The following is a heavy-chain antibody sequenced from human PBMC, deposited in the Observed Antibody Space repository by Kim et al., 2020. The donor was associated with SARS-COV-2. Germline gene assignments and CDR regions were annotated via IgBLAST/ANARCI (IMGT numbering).Heavy chain of an antibody. CDR1: GGSLSSGGYY. J-gene: IGHJ4*01. V-gene: IGHV4-31*03. D-gene: IGHD3-22*01. Sequence: SETLSLTCTVSGGSLSSGGYYWSWNPQHPGMDLEWIGYIYYSGSTYSNPSLKSRITISVDTTKNRFSLKLSSVTAADTAVYYCASARVNAMILVGSFYYWGDGALVAVSS. CDR3: ASARVNAMILVGSFYY. CDR2: IYYSGST.